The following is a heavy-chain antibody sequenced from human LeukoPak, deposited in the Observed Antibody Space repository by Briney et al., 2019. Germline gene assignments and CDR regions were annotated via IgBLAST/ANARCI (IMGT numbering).Heavy chain of an antibody. J-gene: IGHJ4*02. CDR3: ATTFNWAFDY. CDR1: GGSITSYY. V-gene: IGHV4-59*12. Sequence: SETLSLTCTVSGGSITSYYWTWIRQPPGKGLEWIGYIYYGGSTNYNPSLKSRVTLSVDKSKNQFSLKLTSVTAADTAVYYCATTFNWAFDYWGQGTLVTVSS. CDR2: IYYGGST. D-gene: IGHD7-27*01.